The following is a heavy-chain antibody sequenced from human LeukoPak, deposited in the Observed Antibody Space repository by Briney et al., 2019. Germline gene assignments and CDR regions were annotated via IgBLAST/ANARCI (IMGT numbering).Heavy chain of an antibody. J-gene: IGHJ4*02. CDR1: GFTFSNYA. CDR3: AKDQRFGDLDDY. CDR2: ISGSAITT. D-gene: IGHD3-10*01. Sequence: GGSLRLSCTTSGFTFSNYAMSWVRQAPGKGLEWVSSISGSAITTYYADSVKGRFAISRDNSKNTLYRQMTSLRAEDTAVYYCAKDQRFGDLDDYRGQGTLVTVSS. V-gene: IGHV3-23*01.